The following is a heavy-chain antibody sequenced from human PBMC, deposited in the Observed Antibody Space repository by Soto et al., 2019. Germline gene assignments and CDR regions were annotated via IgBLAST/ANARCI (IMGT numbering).Heavy chain of an antibody. D-gene: IGHD2-8*01. Sequence: QVQLVESGGGVVQPGRSLRLSCAASGFTFSSYGMHWVRQAPGKGLEWVAVISYDGSNQYYADSVKGRFTISRDNSKNTLYLQMTRMRAEDTAVYYCAKDLSSLYCTNGVCYRKYYYYGMDVWVQGTTVTVSS. CDR1: GFTFSSYG. CDR2: ISYDGSNQ. V-gene: IGHV3-30*18. J-gene: IGHJ6*02. CDR3: AKDLSSLYCTNGVCYRKYYYYGMDV.